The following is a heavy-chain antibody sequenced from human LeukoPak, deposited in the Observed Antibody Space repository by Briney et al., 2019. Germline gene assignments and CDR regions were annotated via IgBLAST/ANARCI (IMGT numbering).Heavy chain of an antibody. J-gene: IGHJ4*02. CDR1: GFTFSSYS. Sequence: GGSLRLSCAASGFTFSSYSMNWVRQAPGKGLEWVSSISSSSSYIYYADSVKGRFTISRDNAKNSLYLQMNSLRAEDTAVYYCARDPRSGESPPRSHFDYWGQGTLVTVSS. CDR2: ISSSSSYI. V-gene: IGHV3-21*01. D-gene: IGHD3-10*01. CDR3: ARDPRSGESPPRSHFDY.